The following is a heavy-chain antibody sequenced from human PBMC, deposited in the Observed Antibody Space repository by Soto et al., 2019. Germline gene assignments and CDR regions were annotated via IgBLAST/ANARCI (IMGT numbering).Heavy chain of an antibody. CDR1: GFTFSSYG. Sequence: PGGSLRLSCAASGFTFSSYGMHWVRQAPGKGLEWVAVIWYDGSNKYYADSVKGRFTISRDNSKNTLYLQMNSLRAEDTAVYYCAREVKVGSSSWDYYYYYGMDVWGQGTTVTVSS. D-gene: IGHD6-13*01. CDR2: IWYDGSNK. J-gene: IGHJ6*02. V-gene: IGHV3-33*01. CDR3: AREVKVGSSSWDYYYYYGMDV.